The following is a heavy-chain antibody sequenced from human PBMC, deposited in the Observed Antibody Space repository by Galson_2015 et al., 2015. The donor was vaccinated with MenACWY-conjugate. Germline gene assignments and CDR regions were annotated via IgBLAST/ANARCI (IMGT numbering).Heavy chain of an antibody. CDR2: IIIFFGTA. V-gene: IGHV1-69*13. CDR3: ARVGATIDYYYYGMDV. J-gene: IGHJ6*02. Sequence: SVKVSCKASGGTFSSYAISWGREAPGQGLEWMGGIIIFFGTANYAQKFQGRVTITADESTSTSYMELSSLRSEDTAVYYCARVGATIDYYYYGMDVWGQGTTVTVSS. CDR1: GGTFSSYA. D-gene: IGHD5-12*01.